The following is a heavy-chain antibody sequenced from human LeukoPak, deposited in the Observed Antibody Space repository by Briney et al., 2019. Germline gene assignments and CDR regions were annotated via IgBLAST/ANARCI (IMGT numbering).Heavy chain of an antibody. D-gene: IGHD3-10*01. CDR2: ISNVETNT. CDR3: ARDSTYYYASGSSGPHYFDY. CDR1: GFTFSNYA. V-gene: IGHV3-30*01. Sequence: PGGSLRLSRAASGFTFSNYAMHWVRQAPGKGLEWVAVISNVETNTYYADSVKGRFTISRDNSKNTLYLQLNSLRAEDTSVYYCARDSTYYYASGSSGPHYFDYWGQGTLVTISS. J-gene: IGHJ4*02.